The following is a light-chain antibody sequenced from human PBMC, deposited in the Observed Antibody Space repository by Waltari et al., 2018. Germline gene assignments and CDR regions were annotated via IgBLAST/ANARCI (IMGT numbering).Light chain of an antibody. J-gene: IGLJ3*02. CDR1: ALPKQF. V-gene: IGLV3-25*03. Sequence: SSELTQPPSVSVSPGQTARIPCSGDALPKQFAHWYQHKPGRAPMTGIYKDTERPSGIPERFSGSTSGTTVTLTISGVQEEDEAVYYCQSRDNNASYWVLGGGTQLTV. CDR2: KDT. CDR3: QSRDNNASYWV.